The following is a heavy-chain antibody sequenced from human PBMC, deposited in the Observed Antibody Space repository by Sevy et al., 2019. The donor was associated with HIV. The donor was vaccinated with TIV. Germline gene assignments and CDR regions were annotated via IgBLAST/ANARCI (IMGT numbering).Heavy chain of an antibody. CDR3: SRDLVLPTTIDYFYYGMDV. V-gene: IGHV3-21*01. CDR1: GFTFITNS. CDR2: ISSSSTYI. J-gene: IGHJ6*02. D-gene: IGHD2-2*02. Sequence: GGSLRLSCAASGFTFITNSMNWVRQAPGKGLEWVSSISSSSTYIYYADSVKGRFTISRDNAKNSLYLQMNSLRAEDTAVYYCSRDLVLPTTIDYFYYGMDVWGQGTTVTVSS.